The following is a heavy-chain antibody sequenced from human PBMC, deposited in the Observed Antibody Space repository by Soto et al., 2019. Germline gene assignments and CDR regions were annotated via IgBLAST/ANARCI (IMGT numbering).Heavy chain of an antibody. Sequence: GGSLRLSCAASGFTFSSYSMNWVRQAPGKGLEWVSYISSSSSTIYYADSVKGRFTISRDNAKNSRYLQMNSLRDEDTAVYYCARASKVKQLEFDYWGQGTLVTVSS. D-gene: IGHD6-13*01. J-gene: IGHJ4*02. CDR3: ARASKVKQLEFDY. V-gene: IGHV3-48*02. CDR1: GFTFSSYS. CDR2: ISSSSSTI.